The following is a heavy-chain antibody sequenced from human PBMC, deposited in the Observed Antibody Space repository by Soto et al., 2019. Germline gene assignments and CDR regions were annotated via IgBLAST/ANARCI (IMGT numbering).Heavy chain of an antibody. Sequence: WGALRLSCAASGFTFSSYAIHWFRQAPGKRLEWVGAISYNGSNKYYADSVKGRFTISRDNSQNTLYLQMNSLRAEDTAVYYCAKDTYYYYSSGFYIFDYWGQGTLVTVSS. CDR2: ISYNGSNK. D-gene: IGHD3-22*01. V-gene: IGHV3-30*18. CDR3: AKDTYYYYSSGFYIFDY. CDR1: GFTFSSYA. J-gene: IGHJ4*01.